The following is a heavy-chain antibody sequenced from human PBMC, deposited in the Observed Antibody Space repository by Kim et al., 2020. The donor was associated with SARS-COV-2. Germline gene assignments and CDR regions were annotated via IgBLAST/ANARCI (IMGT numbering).Heavy chain of an antibody. V-gene: IGHV1-46*01. J-gene: IGHJ6*02. CDR3: ARDGHIVVVIAIPSKTGYYGMDV. Sequence: ASVTVSCKASGYTFTSYYMHWVRQAPGQGLEWMGIINPSGGSTSYAQKFQGRVTMTRDTSTSTVYMELSSLRSEDTAVYYCARDGHIVVVIAIPSKTGYYGMDVWGQGTTVTVSS. D-gene: IGHD2-21*01. CDR1: GYTFTSYY. CDR2: INPSGGST.